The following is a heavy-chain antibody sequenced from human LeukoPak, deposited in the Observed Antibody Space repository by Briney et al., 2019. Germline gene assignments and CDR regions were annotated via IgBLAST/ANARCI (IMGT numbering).Heavy chain of an antibody. Sequence: SETLSLTCTVSGGSISSYYWSWIRQPPGKGLEGIGYIYYSGSTNYNPSLKSRVTISVDTFKNQFSLKLSSVTAADTAVYYCARGRDRGYYYGSGSFPFDYWGQGTLVTVSS. CDR2: IYYSGST. V-gene: IGHV4-59*08. CDR1: GGSISSYY. J-gene: IGHJ4*02. D-gene: IGHD3-10*01. CDR3: ARGRDRGYYYGSGSFPFDY.